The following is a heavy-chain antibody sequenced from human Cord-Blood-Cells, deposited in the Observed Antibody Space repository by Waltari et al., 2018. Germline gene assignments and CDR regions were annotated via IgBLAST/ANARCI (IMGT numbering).Heavy chain of an antibody. D-gene: IGHD1-26*01. CDR3: ARGLKGGSYYFDY. CDR2: INHSGST. Sequence: QVQLQQCGAGLLKPSETLSLTCPVYRGSFRGYYWSWIRQPPGEGLEWNGEINHSGSTNYNPSLKSRVTISVDTSKNQFSLKLSSVTAADTAVYYCARGLKGGSYYFDYWGQGTLVTVSS. V-gene: IGHV4-34*01. CDR1: RGSFRGYY. J-gene: IGHJ4*02.